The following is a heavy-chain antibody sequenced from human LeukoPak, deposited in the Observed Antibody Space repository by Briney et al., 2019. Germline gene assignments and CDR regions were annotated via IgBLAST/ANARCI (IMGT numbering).Heavy chain of an antibody. CDR1: GYTFTGYY. J-gene: IGHJ4*02. Sequence: RASVKVSCKASGYTFTGYYMHWVRQAPGQGLERMGWINPNSGGTNYAQKFQGRVTMTRDTSIGTAYMELSRLRSDDTAVYYCARALRLPIPPDYWGQGTLVTVSS. D-gene: IGHD2-2*02. V-gene: IGHV1-2*02. CDR2: INPNSGGT. CDR3: ARALRLPIPPDY.